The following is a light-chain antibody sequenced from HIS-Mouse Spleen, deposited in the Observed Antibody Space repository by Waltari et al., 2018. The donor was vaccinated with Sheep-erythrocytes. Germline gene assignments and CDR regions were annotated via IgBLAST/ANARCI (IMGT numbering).Light chain of an antibody. CDR1: QSVSSY. CDR2: DAS. Sequence: EIVLTQSPATLSLSPGERATLSCRASQSVSSYLAWYQQKPGQAPRLLIYDASNRATCIPARFSGSGSGTDFTLTISSLEPEDFAVYYCQQRRGFTFGPGTKLDIK. V-gene: IGKV3-11*01. J-gene: IGKJ3*01. CDR3: QQRRGFT.